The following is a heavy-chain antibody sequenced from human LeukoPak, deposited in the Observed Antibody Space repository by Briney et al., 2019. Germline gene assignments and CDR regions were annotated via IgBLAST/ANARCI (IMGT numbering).Heavy chain of an antibody. V-gene: IGHV4-30-4*01. CDR2: VSYSGST. CDR3: ARDRDYYGSGAYERRFDH. Sequence: SETLSLTCAVSGGSVHSGNYYWTWIRQPPGKGLEWIGYVSYSGSTFYIPSLESRLTISRDTSKNQFYLNLTSVTAADTAVYYCARDRDYYGSGAYERRFDHWGQGILVTVSS. D-gene: IGHD3-10*01. J-gene: IGHJ4*02. CDR1: GGSVHSGNYY.